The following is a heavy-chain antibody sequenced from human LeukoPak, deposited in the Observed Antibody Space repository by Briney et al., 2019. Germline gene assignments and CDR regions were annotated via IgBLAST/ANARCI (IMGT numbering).Heavy chain of an antibody. J-gene: IGHJ4*02. CDR1: GFTFDDYA. D-gene: IGHD6-13*01. CDR2: ISWNSGTI. CDR3: AKRSAAGTVGYFDY. Sequence: GGSLRLSCAASGFTFDDYAMHWVRQAPGKGLEWDSGISWNSGTIYYADSVKGRFTISRDDAKNSLYLQMNSLRPEDTALYYCAKRSAAGTVGYFDYWGQGTLVTVSS. V-gene: IGHV3-9*01.